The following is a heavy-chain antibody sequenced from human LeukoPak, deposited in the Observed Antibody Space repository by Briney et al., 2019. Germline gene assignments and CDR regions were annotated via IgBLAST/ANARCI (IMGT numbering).Heavy chain of an antibody. Sequence: GESLKISCKASGYTFTSYGISWVRQAPGQGLEWMGWISAYNGNTNYAQKLQGRVTMTTDTSTSTAYMELRSLRSDDTAVYYCARVVVVVVAAKQTYYFDYWGQGTLVTVSS. CDR2: ISAYNGNT. CDR3: ARVVVVVVAAKQTYYFDY. V-gene: IGHV1-18*01. CDR1: GYTFTSYG. D-gene: IGHD2-15*01. J-gene: IGHJ4*02.